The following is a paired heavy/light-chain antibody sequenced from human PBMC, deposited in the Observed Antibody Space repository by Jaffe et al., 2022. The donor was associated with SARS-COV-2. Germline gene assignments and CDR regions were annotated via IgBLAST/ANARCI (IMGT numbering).Light chain of an antibody. J-gene: IGLJ2*01. CDR2: SAN. CDR1: TGAVTSGSY. V-gene: IGLV7-43*01. Sequence: QTVVTQEPSLTVSPGETVTLTCASSTGAVTSGSYPNWFQQKPGQAPRALIYSANNRHSWTPARFSGSLLGGKAALTLSGVQPEDEAEYFCLLYYGGAVVFGGGTKLTVL. CDR3: LLYYGGAVV.
Heavy chain of an antibody. J-gene: IGHJ6*02. Sequence: QVQLVQSGAEVKKPGASVRVSCKASGYTFIRNGISWVRQVPGQGLEWMGWISPFNDKINYAQKFQGRVTMTADTSTNTAYMEMRGLTSDDTAMYYCTRVTCSGENCYDFYYYYYGMDVWGQGTTISVSS. CDR2: ISPFNDKI. D-gene: IGHD2-15*01. V-gene: IGHV1-18*01. CDR1: GYTFIRNG. CDR3: TRVTCSGENCYDFYYYYYGMDV.